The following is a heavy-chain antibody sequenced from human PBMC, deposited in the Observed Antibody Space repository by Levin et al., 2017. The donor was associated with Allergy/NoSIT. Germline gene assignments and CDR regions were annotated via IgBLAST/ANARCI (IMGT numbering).Heavy chain of an antibody. CDR3: TRGRSWRREYTYKALDI. J-gene: IGHJ3*02. Sequence: QSGGSLRLSCTASGFTLGDFTVSWFRQAAGKGLEWVAFIRRKGYGATTEYAASVKGRFAISRDDSKSVAYLQMNRLKTEDTAVYYCTRGRSWRREYTYKALDIWGPGTMVTVSS. D-gene: IGHD3-10*01. CDR1: GFTLGDFT. V-gene: IGHV3-49*03. CDR2: IRRKGYGATT.